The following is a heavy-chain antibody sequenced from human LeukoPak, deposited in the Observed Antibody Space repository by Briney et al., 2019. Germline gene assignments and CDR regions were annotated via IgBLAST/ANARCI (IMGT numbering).Heavy chain of an antibody. CDR2: IRHDGSNN. J-gene: IGHJ6*03. D-gene: IGHD3-10*01. V-gene: IGHV3-33*08. CDR1: GFTFSSYC. CDR3: ARGHVCLWYGEPRMEG. Sequence: GGSLTLSCAVSGFTFSSYCWHWVRQAPGKGLEWVAVIRHDGSNNYYTDPVRGRITSDRNNSKNTLYLQINSLRAEDTAVYYCARGHVCLWYGEPRMEGWGKATTVS.